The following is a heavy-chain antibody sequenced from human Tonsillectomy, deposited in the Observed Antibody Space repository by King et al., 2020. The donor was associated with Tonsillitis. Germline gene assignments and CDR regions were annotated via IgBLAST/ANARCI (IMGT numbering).Heavy chain of an antibody. CDR1: GFSFSRYW. J-gene: IGHJ4*02. CDR2: INQDGTVK. V-gene: IGHV3-7*03. D-gene: IGHD1-1*01. Sequence: VQLVESGGGLVQPGGSLRLSCAASGFSFSRYWMSWVRQAPGKGLEWLANINQDGTVKYYGDSVRGRFTISRDNAKNSLYVQMNSLRVEDTAVYYCARPWGRTTPADSWGQGTLVTVSS. CDR3: ARPWGRTTPADS.